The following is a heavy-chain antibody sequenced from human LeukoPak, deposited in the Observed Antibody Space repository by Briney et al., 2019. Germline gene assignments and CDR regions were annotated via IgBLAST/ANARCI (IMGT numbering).Heavy chain of an antibody. D-gene: IGHD4-17*01. CDR1: GFTFSSYW. CDR2: IKQDGSEK. CDR3: ARDDGDLGDY. V-gene: IGHV3-7*01. J-gene: IGHJ4*02. Sequence: GGSLRLSCAASGFTFSSYWTSWVRQAPGDGLEWVANIKQDGSEKYYVDSVKGRFTISRDNAKNSLYLQMNSLRAEDTAVYYCARDDGDLGDYWGQGTLVTVSS.